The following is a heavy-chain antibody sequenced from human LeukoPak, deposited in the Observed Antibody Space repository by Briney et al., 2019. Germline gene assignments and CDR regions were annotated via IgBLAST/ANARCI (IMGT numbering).Heavy chain of an antibody. Sequence: GESLKISCKGSGYSFTSYWIGWVRQMPGKGVEWMGIIYPGDSDTRYSPSFQGQVTISADKSISTAYLQWSSLKASDTAIYYCARLLDIVVVVAVTDTHFDYWGQGTLVTVSS. J-gene: IGHJ4*02. D-gene: IGHD2-15*01. CDR3: ARLLDIVVVVAVTDTHFDY. V-gene: IGHV5-51*01. CDR2: IYPGDSDT. CDR1: GYSFTSYW.